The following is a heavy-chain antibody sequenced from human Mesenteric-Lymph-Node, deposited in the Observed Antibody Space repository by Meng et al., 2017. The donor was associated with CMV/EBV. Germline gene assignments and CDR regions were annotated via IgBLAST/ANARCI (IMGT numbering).Heavy chain of an antibody. V-gene: IGHV3-48*03. CDR1: GFTFSNYE. CDR3: ASGQLY. CDR2: ISNSGSTI. Sequence: GESLKISCAASGFTFSNYEMNWVRQAPGKGLEWVSYISNSGSTIYYADSVKGRFTISRDNAKNSLHLQMNSLRAEDTAVYYCASGQLYWGQGTLVTVSS. J-gene: IGHJ4*02. D-gene: IGHD5-24*01.